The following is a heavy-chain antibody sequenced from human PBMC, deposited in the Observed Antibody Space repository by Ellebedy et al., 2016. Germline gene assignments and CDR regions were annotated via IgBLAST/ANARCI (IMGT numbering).Heavy chain of an antibody. Sequence: SETLSLTXTVSGGSISSSSYYWGWIRQPPGKGLEWIGSIYHSGSTYYNPSLKSRVTISVDTSKNQFSLKLSSVTAADTAVYYCARDVGNIVVVPAGEGGAFDIWGQGTMVTVSS. CDR2: IYHSGST. CDR3: ARDVGNIVVVPAGEGGAFDI. CDR1: GGSISSSSYY. D-gene: IGHD2-2*01. V-gene: IGHV4-39*07. J-gene: IGHJ3*02.